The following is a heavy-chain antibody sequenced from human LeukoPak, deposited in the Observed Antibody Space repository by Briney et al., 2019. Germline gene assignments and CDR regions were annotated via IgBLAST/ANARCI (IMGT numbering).Heavy chain of an antibody. V-gene: IGHV3-23*01. CDR3: AKDLGIGGSGF. J-gene: IGHJ4*02. D-gene: IGHD3-22*01. Sequence: GGSLTLSCAASGFIFSSYGMSWFRQAPGKGLEWFSTITSNTDSTYYAYSVKGRITSNSDNSKNTLYLQMNSLRAEDTAVYYCAKDLGIGGSGFWGQGTLVTVSS. CDR1: GFIFSSYG. CDR2: ITSNTDST.